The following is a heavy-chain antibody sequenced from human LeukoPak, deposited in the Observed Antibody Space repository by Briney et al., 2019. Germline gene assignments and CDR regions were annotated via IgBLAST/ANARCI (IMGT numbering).Heavy chain of an antibody. J-gene: IGHJ4*02. CDR3: ATTVTTYLFDY. D-gene: IGHD4-17*01. CDR2: IKQDGNEK. CDR1: GFTFSSYW. Sequence: GGSLRLSCAASGFTFSSYWMSWVRQAPGKGLEWVANIKQDGNEKYYVDSVKGRFTISRDNAKNSLYLQMNSLRAEDTAVYYCATTVTTYLFDYWGQGTLVTVSS. V-gene: IGHV3-7*01.